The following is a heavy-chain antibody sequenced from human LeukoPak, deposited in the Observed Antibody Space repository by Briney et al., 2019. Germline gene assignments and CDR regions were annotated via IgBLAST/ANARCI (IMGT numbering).Heavy chain of an antibody. CDR3: LKGGWATIGPPKD. Sequence: SGGSLRLSCSAAGFTFRSHAMHWVRQAPGKGLEYVSTINDDRSLTYYADSVKGRFTISRDNSKNTVYLQMNNLRPDDSAVYHCLKGGWATIGPPKDWGQGTQVSVSS. CDR2: INDDRSLT. V-gene: IGHV3-64D*08. D-gene: IGHD5-24*01. J-gene: IGHJ4*02. CDR1: GFTFRSHA.